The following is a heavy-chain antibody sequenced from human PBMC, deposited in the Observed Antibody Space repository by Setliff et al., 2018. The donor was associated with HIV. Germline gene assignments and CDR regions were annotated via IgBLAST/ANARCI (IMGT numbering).Heavy chain of an antibody. J-gene: IGHJ4*02. Sequence: ASVKVSCKASGYTFTSYAMHWVRQAPGQRLEWMGWINAGNGNTKYSQKFQGRVTITRDTSASTAYMELSSLRSEDTAVYYCARGGVGSGWYDEVDYWGQGTLVTVS. CDR3: ARGGVGSGWYDEVDY. CDR2: INAGNGNT. CDR1: GYTFTSYA. D-gene: IGHD6-19*01. V-gene: IGHV1-3*01.